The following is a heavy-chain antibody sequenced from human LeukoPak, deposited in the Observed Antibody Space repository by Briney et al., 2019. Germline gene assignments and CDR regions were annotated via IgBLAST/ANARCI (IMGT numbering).Heavy chain of an antibody. V-gene: IGHV1-2*02. J-gene: IGHJ4*02. D-gene: IGHD2-2*02. CDR1: GYTFTGYY. CDR3: AIATGGCSSTSCYTAWVFDY. CDR2: INPNSGGT. Sequence: ASVKVSCKASGYTFTGYYMHWVRQAPGQGLEWMGWINPNSGGTNYAQKFQGRVTMTRDTSISTAYMELSRLRSDDTAVYYCAIATGGCSSTSCYTAWVFDYWGQGTLVTVSS.